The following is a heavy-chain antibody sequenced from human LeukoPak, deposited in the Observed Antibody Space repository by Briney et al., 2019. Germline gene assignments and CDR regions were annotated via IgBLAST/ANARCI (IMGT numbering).Heavy chain of an antibody. V-gene: IGHV2-5*02. Sequence: SSPTLVNPTQTLTLTCTFSGFSLSTSGVGVAWIPQPPGKALESLALIYWVDDKRYSPSLKSRLTITNDTSHIQVVLTMTHMDPVDTATYYCAHRPGERSGGRCSPPPLSFDHCGQGPPVTVSS. CDR2: IYWVDDK. CDR1: GFSLSTSGVG. J-gene: IGHJ4*02. D-gene: IGHD2-15*01. CDR3: AHRPGERSGGRCSPPPLSFDH.